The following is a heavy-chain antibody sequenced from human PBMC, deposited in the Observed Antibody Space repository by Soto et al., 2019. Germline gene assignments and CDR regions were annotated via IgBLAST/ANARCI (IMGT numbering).Heavy chain of an antibody. V-gene: IGHV1-69*01. CDR2: FIPMFGTA. D-gene: IGHD1-7*01. Sequence: QVQLVQSGAEVKKPGSSLKVSCRASGGTFSSLGISWVRQGPRQGLEWLGGFIPMFGTANYPLKFQGRVTLSANDSTSTAYIELSSLTSEDTAMYFCARDRSGPGNWNYDTVDLWGQGTMVTVSS. CDR1: GGTFSSLG. CDR3: ARDRSGPGNWNYDTVDL. J-gene: IGHJ3*01.